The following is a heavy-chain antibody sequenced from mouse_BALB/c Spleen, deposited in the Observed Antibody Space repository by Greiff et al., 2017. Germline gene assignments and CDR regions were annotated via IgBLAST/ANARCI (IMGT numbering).Heavy chain of an antibody. V-gene: IGHV5-12-1*01. D-gene: IGHD1-1*01. CDR2: ISSGGGST. J-gene: IGHJ3*01. Sequence: DVKLVESGGGLVKPGGSLKLSCAASGFAFSSYDMSWVRQTPEKRLEWVAYISSGGGSTYYPDTVKGRFTISRDNAKNTLYLQMSSLKSEDTAMYYCARHSDYYYGSSYGWFAYWGQGTLVTVSA. CDR1: GFAFSSYD. CDR3: ARHSDYYYGSSYGWFAY.